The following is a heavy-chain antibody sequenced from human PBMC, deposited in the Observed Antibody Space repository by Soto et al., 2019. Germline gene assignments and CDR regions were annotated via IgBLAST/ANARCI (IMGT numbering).Heavy chain of an antibody. CDR1: VLTFNNAW. D-gene: IGHD1-26*01. CDR2: IRSKSDGGTT. J-gene: IGHJ4*02. CDR3: TTYSGAAFEY. V-gene: IGHV3-15*01. Sequence: PGGSLRLSCVSSVLTFNNAWMNWVRQAPGKGLEWVGRIRSKSDGGTTNYAAPVKGRFTISRDDSKNMVDLQMSSLKTEDTAIYYCTTYSGAAFEYWGQGALVTVSS.